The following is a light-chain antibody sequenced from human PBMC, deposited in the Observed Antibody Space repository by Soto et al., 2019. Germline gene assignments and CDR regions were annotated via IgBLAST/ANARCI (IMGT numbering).Light chain of an antibody. CDR1: SSDVGSYNL. J-gene: IGLJ1*01. Sequence: QSVLTQPASVSGSPGQSITISCTGTSSDVGSYNLVSWYQQHPGKAPKLMIYEGSKRPSGVSNRFSGSKSGNTASLTISGLQXEDEADYYCCSYAGSSTYVFGTGTKVTVL. CDR2: EGS. V-gene: IGLV2-23*01. CDR3: CSYAGSSTYV.